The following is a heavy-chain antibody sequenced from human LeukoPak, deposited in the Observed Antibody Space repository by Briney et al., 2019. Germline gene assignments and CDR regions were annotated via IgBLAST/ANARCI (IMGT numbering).Heavy chain of an antibody. V-gene: IGHV3-23*01. Sequence: GGSLRLSCAASGFTFSSYAMSWVRQAPGKGLEWVSAISSTGGTTYYADSVKGRFTISRDNSKNTLYLQMNSLRAEDTAIYYCAKNGDRGAYCSGGSCYPYYYYYMDVWGKGTTVTISS. CDR1: GFTFSSYA. CDR2: ISSTGGTT. J-gene: IGHJ6*03. CDR3: AKNGDRGAYCSGGSCYPYYYYYMDV. D-gene: IGHD2-15*01.